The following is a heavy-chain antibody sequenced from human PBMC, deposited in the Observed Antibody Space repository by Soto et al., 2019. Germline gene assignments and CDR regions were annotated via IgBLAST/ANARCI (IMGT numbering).Heavy chain of an antibody. J-gene: IGHJ5*02. D-gene: IGHD4-17*01. CDR3: ARSRVAYDYGEYGP. CDR1: GGSISSGGYY. Sequence: QVQLQESGPGLVKPSQTLSLTCTVSGGSISSGGYYWSWIRQHPGKGLEWIGYIYYSGSSYYNPSLKSRVTISVDTSKNQFSLKLSSVTAADTAVYYCARSRVAYDYGEYGPWGQGTLVTVSS. V-gene: IGHV4-31*03. CDR2: IYYSGSS.